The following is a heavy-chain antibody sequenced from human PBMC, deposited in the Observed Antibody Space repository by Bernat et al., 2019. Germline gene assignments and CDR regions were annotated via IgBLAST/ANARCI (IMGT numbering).Heavy chain of an antibody. CDR2: ISGSGGST. Sequence: EVQLLESGGGLVQPGGSLRLPCAASGFTFSSYAMSWVRQAPAKGLEGVSAISGSGGSTYYADSVKGRFTISRDNSKNTLYLQMNSLRAEDTAVYYCAKPYYDFWSGYYTGGLDYWGQGTLVTVSS. D-gene: IGHD3-3*01. J-gene: IGHJ4*02. CDR1: GFTFSSYA. V-gene: IGHV3-23*01. CDR3: AKPYYDFWSGYYTGGLDY.